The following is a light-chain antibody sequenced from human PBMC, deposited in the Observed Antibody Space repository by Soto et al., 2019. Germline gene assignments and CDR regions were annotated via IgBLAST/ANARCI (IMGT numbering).Light chain of an antibody. J-gene: IGKJ5*01. CDR2: DAS. CDR1: QSVGSY. Sequence: EIVLTQSPVPLSLSPGERATLSCKASQSVGSYLAWYQQKPGQAPRLLIYDASNRATGIPARFTGSGSETDFTLTISSLEPEDFAVYYCQQRKNWQVTFGQGTRLEIK. V-gene: IGKV3-11*01. CDR3: QQRKNWQVT.